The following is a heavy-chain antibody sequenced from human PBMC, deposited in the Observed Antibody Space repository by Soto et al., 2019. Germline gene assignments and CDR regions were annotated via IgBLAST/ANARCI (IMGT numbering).Heavy chain of an antibody. Sequence: ASVKVSCKASGYTFTSYAMHWVRQAPGQRLEWMGWINAGNGNTKYSQKFQGRVTITRDTSASTAYMELSSLRSEDTAVYYCARVDVVVPAADYYYYGMDVCGQGTTVTVSS. D-gene: IGHD2-2*01. CDR1: GYTFTSYA. CDR3: ARVDVVVPAADYYYYGMDV. J-gene: IGHJ6*02. CDR2: INAGNGNT. V-gene: IGHV1-3*01.